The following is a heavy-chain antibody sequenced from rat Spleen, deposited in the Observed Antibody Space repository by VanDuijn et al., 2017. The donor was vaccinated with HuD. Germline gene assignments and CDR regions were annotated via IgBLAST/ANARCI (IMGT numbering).Heavy chain of an antibody. Sequence: QVQLKESGPGLVQPSQTLSLTCTVAGFSLTSYNVHWVRQPPGKGLEWMGVIWNTGGTRYNSALKSRLSISKDTSKSQVFLKMNSLQTDDKATYYCARDLPYYGYNSFVYWGQGVMVTVSS. D-gene: IGHD1-9*01. J-gene: IGHJ2*01. CDR2: IWNTGGT. CDR1: GFSLTSYN. V-gene: IGHV2-41*01. CDR3: ARDLPYYGYNSFVY.